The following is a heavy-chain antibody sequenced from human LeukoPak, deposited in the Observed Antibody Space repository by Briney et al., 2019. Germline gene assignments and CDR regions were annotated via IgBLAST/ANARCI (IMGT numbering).Heavy chain of an antibody. Sequence: GGSLRLSCAASGFTFSSYAMGWVGKPPGKGLEWASAISGSGGSTYCADSVKGRFTISRDSSNNILSLQMNTLRAEDTALYYCAKLGGSYYRLFSFDDWGQGTLVTVSS. D-gene: IGHD1-26*01. J-gene: IGHJ4*02. CDR3: AKLGGSYYRLFSFDD. CDR2: ISGSGGST. CDR1: GFTFSSYA. V-gene: IGHV3-23*01.